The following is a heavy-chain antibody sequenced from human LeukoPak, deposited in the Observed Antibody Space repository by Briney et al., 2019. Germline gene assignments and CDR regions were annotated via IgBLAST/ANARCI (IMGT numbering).Heavy chain of an antibody. CDR3: ARPRYCSGGSCYWAFDI. J-gene: IGHJ3*02. V-gene: IGHV3-7*04. Sequence: GGSLRLSCAASGFTFGSYWMSWVRQAPGKGLEWVANIKEDGSEKYYVDSVKGRFTISRDNATNSLYLQMNSLRVEDTAVYYCARPRYCSGGSCYWAFDIWGQGTMVTVSS. CDR1: GFTFGSYW. CDR2: IKEDGSEK. D-gene: IGHD2-15*01.